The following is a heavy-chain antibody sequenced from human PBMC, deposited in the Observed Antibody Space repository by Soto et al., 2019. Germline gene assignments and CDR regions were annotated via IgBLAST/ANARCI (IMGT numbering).Heavy chain of an antibody. CDR1: GYTFIGYC. D-gene: IGHD5-12*01. CDR2: INPNSGGT. Sequence: ASVKVSCKASGYTFIGYCMHWVRQAPGQGLEWMGWINPNSGGTNYAQKFQGWVTMTRDTSISTAYMELSRLRSDDMAVYYCARAEMATTYYYYGMDVWGQGTTVTVSS. CDR3: ARAEMATTYYYYGMDV. J-gene: IGHJ6*02. V-gene: IGHV1-2*04.